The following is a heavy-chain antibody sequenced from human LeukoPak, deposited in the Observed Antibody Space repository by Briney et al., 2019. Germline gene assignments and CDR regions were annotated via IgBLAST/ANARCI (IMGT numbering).Heavy chain of an antibody. CDR2: INHSGST. D-gene: IGHD1-26*01. CDR3: ARFSSGSYDY. J-gene: IGHJ4*02. V-gene: IGHV4-34*01. Sequence: SEALSLTCAVYGGSFSGYYWSWIRQPPGKGLEWIGEINHSGSTNYNPSLRSRVTISVDTSKNQFSLKLSSVTAADTAVYYCARFSSGSYDYWGQGTLVTVSS. CDR1: GGSFSGYY.